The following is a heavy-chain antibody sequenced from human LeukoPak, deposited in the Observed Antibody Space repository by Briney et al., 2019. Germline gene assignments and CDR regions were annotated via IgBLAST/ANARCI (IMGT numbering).Heavy chain of an antibody. V-gene: IGHV4-61*02. CDR3: ARGKRDLDILNL. CDR2: IYTSGST. J-gene: IGHJ5*02. CDR1: GRSISSGSYY. D-gene: IGHD3-9*01. Sequence: SQTLSLTCTVSGRSISSGSYYWRWIRQPAGKGLEWIGRIYTSGSTNYNPSLKSRVTISVDTSKNQFSLKLSSVTAADTAVYYCARGKRDLDILNLWGQGTLVTVSS.